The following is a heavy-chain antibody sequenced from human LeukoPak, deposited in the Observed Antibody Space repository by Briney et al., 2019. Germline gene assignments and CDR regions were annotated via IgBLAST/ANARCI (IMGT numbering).Heavy chain of an antibody. CDR3: AGQPLGLLRAFDV. Sequence: SDTLSLTCAVSGYSITSSSWWGWIRQPPGQGLVWIGEISHSGTSNYNPSLKSRVTISVDTSRNQFSLRLSSVTAADTAVYYCAGQPLGLLRAFDVWGQGTLVTVSS. J-gene: IGHJ3*01. CDR2: ISHSGTS. D-gene: IGHD3-22*01. V-gene: IGHV4-28*01. CDR1: GYSITSSSW.